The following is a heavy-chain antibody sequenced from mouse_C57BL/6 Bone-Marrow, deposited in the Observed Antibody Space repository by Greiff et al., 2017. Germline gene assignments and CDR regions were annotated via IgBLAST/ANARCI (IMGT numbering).Heavy chain of an antibody. CDR3: ARNRDGYFWFAY. CDR1: GFSLTSYA. D-gene: IGHD2-3*01. J-gene: IGHJ3*01. CDR2: IWTGGGT. V-gene: IGHV2-9-1*01. Sequence: VKVVESGPGLVAPSQSLSITCTVSGFSLTSYAISWVRQPPGKGLEWLGVIWTGGGTNDNSALKSRLSISKDNSKSQVFLKMNSLQTDDTARYDCARNRDGYFWFAYWGQGTLVTVSA.